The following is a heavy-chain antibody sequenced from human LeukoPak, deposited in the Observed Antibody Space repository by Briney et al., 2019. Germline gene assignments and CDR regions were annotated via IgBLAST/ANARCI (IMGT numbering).Heavy chain of an antibody. V-gene: IGHV4-39*07. D-gene: IGHD1-26*01. CDR3: ARDPPKEWELLNDWFDP. J-gene: IGHJ5*02. CDR2: IYYSGST. Sequence: PSETLSLTCTVSGGSISSYYWGWIRQPPGKGLEWIGSIYYSGSTYYNPSLKSRVTISVDTSKNQFSLKLSSVTAADTAVYYCARDPPKEWELLNDWFDPWGQGTLVTVSS. CDR1: GGSISSYY.